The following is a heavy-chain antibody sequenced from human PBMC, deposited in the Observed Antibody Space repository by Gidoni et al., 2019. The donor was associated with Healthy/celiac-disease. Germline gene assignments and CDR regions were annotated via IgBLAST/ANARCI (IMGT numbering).Heavy chain of an antibody. Sequence: QVQLQQWGAGLLKPSETLSLTCAVYGCSFSGYYWSWIRQPPGKGLEWIGEINHSGSTNYNPSLKSRVTISVDTSKNQFSLKLSSVTAADTAVYYCARGLKSAAGRWFDPWGQGTLVTVSS. CDR2: INHSGST. V-gene: IGHV4-34*01. J-gene: IGHJ5*02. CDR3: ARGLKSAAGRWFDP. CDR1: GCSFSGYY. D-gene: IGHD6-13*01.